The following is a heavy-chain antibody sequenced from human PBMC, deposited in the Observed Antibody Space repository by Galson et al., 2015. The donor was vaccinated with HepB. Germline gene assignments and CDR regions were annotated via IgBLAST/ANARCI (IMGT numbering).Heavy chain of an antibody. J-gene: IGHJ4*02. Sequence: SLRLSCAASGFTFSSYGMHWVRQAPGKGLEWVAFIRYDGSNKYYADSVKGRFTISRDNSKNTLYLQMNSLRAEDTAVYYCAKGGGSGSYSRYYFDYWGQGTLVTVSS. V-gene: IGHV3-30*02. CDR3: AKGGGSGSYSRYYFDY. D-gene: IGHD3-10*01. CDR2: IRYDGSNK. CDR1: GFTFSSYG.